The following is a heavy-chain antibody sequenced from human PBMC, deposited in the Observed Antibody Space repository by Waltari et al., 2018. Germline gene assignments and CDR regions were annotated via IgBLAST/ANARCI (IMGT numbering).Heavy chain of an antibody. J-gene: IGHJ4*02. CDR3: ARSRDTIPGES. Sequence: EVQLVESGGGSVQPGGSLRLSCIASGFNFRRYWLSWVRQAPGKGPEGVANIRKDASEWYYGDSARGRFTISRDNAKNSIYLQLNNLRVEDTAVYHCARSRDTIPGESWGQGTLVVVSS. D-gene: IGHD5-18*01. V-gene: IGHV3-7*03. CDR2: IRKDASEW. CDR1: GFNFRRYW.